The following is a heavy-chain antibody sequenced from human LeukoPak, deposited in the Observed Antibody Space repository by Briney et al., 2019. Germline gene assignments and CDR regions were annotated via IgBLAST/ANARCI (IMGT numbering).Heavy chain of an antibody. J-gene: IGHJ3*02. CDR3: ARRIVTYYYDSSGSLDAFDI. CDR1: GFTFSSYW. D-gene: IGHD3-22*01. CDR2: INSDGSNT. V-gene: IGHV3-74*01. Sequence: GGSLRLSCAASGFTFSSYWMHWVRQAPGKGLVWVSRINSDGSNTNYADSVKGRLTISRDNAKNTLYLQMNSLRAEDTAVYYCARRIVTYYYDSSGSLDAFDIWGQGTIEPVSS.